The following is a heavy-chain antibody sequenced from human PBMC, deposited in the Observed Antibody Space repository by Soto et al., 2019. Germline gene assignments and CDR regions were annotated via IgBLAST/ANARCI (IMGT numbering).Heavy chain of an antibody. Sequence: ASVKVSCKASGYTFTAYAMHWVRQSPGQRLEWMGWINAGNGNTKYSQKFQGRVTITRDTSASTAYMELSSLRSEDTAVYYCARAVAVPADFDYWGQGTLVTVSS. V-gene: IGHV1-3*01. CDR1: GYTFTAYA. D-gene: IGHD6-19*01. J-gene: IGHJ4*02. CDR3: ARAVAVPADFDY. CDR2: INAGNGNT.